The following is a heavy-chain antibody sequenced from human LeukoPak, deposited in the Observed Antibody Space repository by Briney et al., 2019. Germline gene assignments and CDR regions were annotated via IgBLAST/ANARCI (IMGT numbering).Heavy chain of an antibody. Sequence: SETLSFTCTGYGRTIYYYHWIRLRQPPGKGLEYIGYIHFSGSTNYNPSLKSRVTISVDTSKNQFSMRLSSVTAADTAVYYSARDILIYDSSGLGYCAYWGQGTLVTVSS. J-gene: IGHJ4*02. CDR2: IHFSGST. CDR3: ARDILIYDSSGLGYCAY. D-gene: IGHD3-22*01. CDR1: GRTIYYYH. V-gene: IGHV4-59*01.